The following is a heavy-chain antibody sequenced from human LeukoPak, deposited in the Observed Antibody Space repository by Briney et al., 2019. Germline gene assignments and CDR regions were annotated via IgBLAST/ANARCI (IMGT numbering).Heavy chain of an antibody. D-gene: IGHD3-10*01. J-gene: IGHJ6*03. V-gene: IGHV4-39*07. Sequence: SETLSLTCTVSGGSISSSSYYWGWIRQPPGKGLEWIGSIYYSGSTYYNPSLKSRVTISVDTSKNQFSLKLSSVTAADTAVCYCARDQFGYYGSGSYYKQGYYMDVWGKGTTVTVSS. CDR2: IYYSGST. CDR1: GGSISSSSYY. CDR3: ARDQFGYYGSGSYYKQGYYMDV.